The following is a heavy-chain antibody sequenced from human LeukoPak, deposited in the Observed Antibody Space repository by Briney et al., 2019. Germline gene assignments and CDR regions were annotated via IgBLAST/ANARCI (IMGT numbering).Heavy chain of an antibody. CDR2: IKQDGSEK. J-gene: IGHJ3*02. D-gene: IGHD4-17*01. Sequence: PGGSLRLSCAASGFTFSSYWMSWVRQAPGKGLEWVANIKQDGSEKYYVDCVKGRFTISRDNAKNSLYLQMNSLRAEDTAVYYCASVTKSDAFDIWGQGTMVTVSS. CDR1: GFTFSSYW. V-gene: IGHV3-7*01. CDR3: ASVTKSDAFDI.